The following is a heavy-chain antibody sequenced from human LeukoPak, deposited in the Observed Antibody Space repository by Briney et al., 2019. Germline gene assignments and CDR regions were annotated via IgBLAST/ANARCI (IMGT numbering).Heavy chain of an antibody. CDR2: ISAYNGNT. Sequence: ASVKVSCKASGYTFTSYGISWVRQAPGQGLEWMGWISAYNGNTNYAQKLQGRVTMTIDTSTSTAYMELRSLRSDDTAVYYCASSKWSAGGDYYYYMDVWGKGTTVTISS. V-gene: IGHV1-18*01. CDR3: ASSKWSAGGDYYYYMDV. D-gene: IGHD6-13*01. J-gene: IGHJ6*03. CDR1: GYTFTSYG.